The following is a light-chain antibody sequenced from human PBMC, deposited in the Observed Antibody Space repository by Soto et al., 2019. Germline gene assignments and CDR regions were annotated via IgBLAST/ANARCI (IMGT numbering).Light chain of an antibody. CDR1: QSISSY. CDR3: QQSYSTSWT. V-gene: IGKV1-39*01. J-gene: IGKJ1*01. Sequence: DIQMTQSPSSLSASVGDIVTITCRASQSISSYLNWYQQKPGKAPKLLIYAASSLQSGVPSRFSGSGSGTDFTLPISSLQPEDFATYYCQQSYSTSWTFGQGTKVEIK. CDR2: AAS.